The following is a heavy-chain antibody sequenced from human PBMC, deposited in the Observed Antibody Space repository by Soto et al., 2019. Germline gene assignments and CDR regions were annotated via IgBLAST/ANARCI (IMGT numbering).Heavy chain of an antibody. CDR1: GFTFSSYA. D-gene: IGHD3-10*01. V-gene: IGHV3-30-3*01. CDR2: ISYDGSNK. J-gene: IGHJ4*02. Sequence: QVQLVESGGGVVQPGRSLRLSCAASGFTFSSYAMHWVRQAPGKGLEWVAVISYDGSNKYYADSVKGRFTISRDNSKNTLYLQMNSLRAEDTAVYYCARAFGELWVVTAPVDYWGQGTLVPVSS. CDR3: ARAFGELWVVTAPVDY.